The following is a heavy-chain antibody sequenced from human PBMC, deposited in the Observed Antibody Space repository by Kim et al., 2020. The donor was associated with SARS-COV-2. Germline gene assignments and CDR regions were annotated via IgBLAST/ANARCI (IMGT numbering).Heavy chain of an antibody. V-gene: IGHV3-48*01. CDR1: GFTFSYYS. CDR3: ASGHSGGYYYFDY. CDR2: ISSGGSNK. J-gene: IGHJ4*02. Sequence: GGSLRLSCAASGFTFSYYSMNWVRQAPGKGLEWVAVISSGGSNKYYADSVKGRFTISRDNAKNSLYLQMNSLRAEDTAVYYCASGHSGGYYYFDYWGQGTLVTVSS. D-gene: IGHD1-26*01.